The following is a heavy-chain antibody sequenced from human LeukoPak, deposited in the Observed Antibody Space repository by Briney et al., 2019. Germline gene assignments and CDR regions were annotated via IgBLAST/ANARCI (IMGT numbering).Heavy chain of an antibody. J-gene: IGHJ4*02. CDR3: ARGRWLQYYFDY. CDR1: GFTVSSNY. CDR2: IYSGGGT. Sequence: GGSLRLSCAASGFTVSSNYMSWVRQAPGKGLEWVSVIYSGGGTYYADSVKGRFTISRDNSKNTLYLQMNSLRAEDTAVYYCARGRWLQYYFDYWGQGTLVTVSS. V-gene: IGHV3-66*01. D-gene: IGHD2-15*01.